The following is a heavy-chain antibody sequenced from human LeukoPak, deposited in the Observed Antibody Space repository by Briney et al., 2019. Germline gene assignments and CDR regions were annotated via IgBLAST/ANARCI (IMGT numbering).Heavy chain of an antibody. J-gene: IGHJ4*02. V-gene: IGHV3-23*01. Sequence: GGSLRLSCVASGLTFRNYAMNWVRQAPGKGLECISTISDDSSFTYYADSVKGRSAISRDNSKNTLYLQMNNLKVEDTAVYYCATGAGYSSSWYGHWGQGTLVTVSS. D-gene: IGHD6-13*01. CDR2: ISDDSSFT. CDR3: ATGAGYSSSWYGH. CDR1: GLTFRNYA.